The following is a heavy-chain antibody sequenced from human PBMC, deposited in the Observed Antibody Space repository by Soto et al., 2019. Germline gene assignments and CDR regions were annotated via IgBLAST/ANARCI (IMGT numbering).Heavy chain of an antibody. CDR3: ARLDSSSWYEEYNWFDP. CDR2: MNPNSGNT. V-gene: IGHV1-8*01. D-gene: IGHD6-13*01. Sequence: GACVKVSFKASGYTFTRYVINGVRQASGQGGEWMGWMNPNSGNTGYAQKFQGRVTMTRNTSISTAYMELSSLRSEDTAVYYCARLDSSSWYEEYNWFDPWGQGTLVTVSS. J-gene: IGHJ5*02. CDR1: GYTFTRYV.